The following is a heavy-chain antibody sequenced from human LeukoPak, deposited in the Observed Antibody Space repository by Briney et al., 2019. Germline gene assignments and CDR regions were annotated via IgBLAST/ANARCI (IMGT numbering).Heavy chain of an antibody. V-gene: IGHV1-69*13. CDR3: ARVYCSSTSCYSYFQH. CDR2: IIPIFGTA. D-gene: IGHD2-2*01. J-gene: IGHJ1*01. CDR1: GGTFSSYA. Sequence: SVKVSCKASGGTFSSYAISWVRQAPGQGLEWMGGIIPIFGTANYAQKFQGRVTITADESTSTAYMELSSLRSEDTAVYYCARVYCSSTSCYSYFQHWGQGTLVTVSS.